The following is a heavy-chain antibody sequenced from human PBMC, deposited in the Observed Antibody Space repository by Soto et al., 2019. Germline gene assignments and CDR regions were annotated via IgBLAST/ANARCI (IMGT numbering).Heavy chain of an antibody. D-gene: IGHD4-17*01. CDR1: GYTFTSYD. V-gene: IGHV1-8*01. Sequence: QVQLVQSGAEVKKPGASVKVSCKASGYTFTSYDINWVRQATGQGLEWMGWMTPNSGNTGYAQKFQGRVTMTRNTSISPDYMELRSLRSEDTAVYYCAWITVTTVLADALDIWGQGTMVTVAA. J-gene: IGHJ3*02. CDR2: MTPNSGNT. CDR3: AWITVTTVLADALDI.